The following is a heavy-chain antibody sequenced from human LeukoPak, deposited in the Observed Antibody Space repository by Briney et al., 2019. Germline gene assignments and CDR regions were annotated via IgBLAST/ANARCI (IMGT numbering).Heavy chain of an antibody. CDR3: TTGPGYSYGFVAFDI. Sequence: GGSLRLSCAASGFTFSNAWMSWVRQAPGKGLEWVGRIKGKTDGGTTDYAAPVKGRFTISRDDSKNTLYLQMNRLKIEDTAVYYCTTGPGYSYGFVAFDIWGQGTMVTVSS. V-gene: IGHV3-15*01. CDR1: GFTFSNAW. CDR2: IKGKTDGGTT. D-gene: IGHD5-18*01. J-gene: IGHJ3*02.